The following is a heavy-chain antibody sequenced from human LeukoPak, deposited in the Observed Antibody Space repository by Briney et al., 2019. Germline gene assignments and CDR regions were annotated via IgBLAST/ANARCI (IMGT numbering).Heavy chain of an antibody. CDR3: ARDQGVHCSGGSCTAFDI. D-gene: IGHD2-15*01. Sequence: GGSLRLSCAASGFTFSSYWMHWVRQAPGKGLVWVSRIKSDGSNTNYADSVKGRFTISRDNAKNTLHLQMNSLRAEDTAVYYCARDQGVHCSGGSCTAFDIWGQGTMVTVSS. J-gene: IGHJ3*02. CDR2: IKSDGSNT. V-gene: IGHV3-74*01. CDR1: GFTFSSYW.